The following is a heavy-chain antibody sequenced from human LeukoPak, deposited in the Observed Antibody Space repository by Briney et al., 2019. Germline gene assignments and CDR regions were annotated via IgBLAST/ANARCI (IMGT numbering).Heavy chain of an antibody. CDR2: INSDGSST. D-gene: IGHD3-16*01. CDR3: TIGRRGNYFDY. V-gene: IGHV3-74*01. CDR1: GFTFSSYW. Sequence: HPGGSLRLSCAASGFTFSSYWMHWVRRAPGKGLVWVSCINSDGSSTSYADSVKGRFTISRDNAKNTLYLQMNSLRAEDTAVYYCTIGRRGNYFDYWGQGTLVTVSS. J-gene: IGHJ4*02.